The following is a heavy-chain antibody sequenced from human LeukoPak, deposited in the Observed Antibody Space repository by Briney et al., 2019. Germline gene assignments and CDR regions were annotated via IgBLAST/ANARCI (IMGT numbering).Heavy chain of an antibody. V-gene: IGHV4-39*07. J-gene: IGHJ4*02. CDR3: ARGARLGSGSSHFDY. Sequence: SETLSLTCTVSGGSISSYYWGWIRQPPGKGLEWIGSIYYSGTTHYNPSLESRVTISVDTSKNQFSLKLSSVTAADTAVYYCARGARLGSGSSHFDYWGQGTLVTVSS. D-gene: IGHD3-10*01. CDR1: GGSISSYY. CDR2: IYYSGTT.